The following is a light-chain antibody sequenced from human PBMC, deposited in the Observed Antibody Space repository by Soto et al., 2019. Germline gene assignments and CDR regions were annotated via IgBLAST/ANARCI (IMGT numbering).Light chain of an antibody. V-gene: IGKV1-27*01. CDR2: EAS. Sequence: DIQMTQSPASRSAAVVDRGSITCRASQGIRHYLAWYQQKPGKVPKLLIYEASNLQSGVPSRFRGGGSGTEFTLTISSLQPEDVATYYCQNFDSAPQTFGQGTKVDI. CDR1: QGIRHY. CDR3: QNFDSAPQT. J-gene: IGKJ1*01.